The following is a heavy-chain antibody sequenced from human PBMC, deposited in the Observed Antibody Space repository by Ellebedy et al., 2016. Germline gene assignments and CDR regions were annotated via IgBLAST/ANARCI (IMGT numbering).Heavy chain of an antibody. J-gene: IGHJ3*02. V-gene: IGHV1-69*13. Sequence: SVKVSXXASGGTFSSYAISWVRQAPGQGLEWMGGIIPIFGTANYAQKFQGRVTITADESTSTAYMELSSLRSEDTAVYYCARDHVLAFDIWGQGTMVTVSS. CDR2: IIPIFGTA. CDR1: GGTFSSYA. CDR3: ARDHVLAFDI.